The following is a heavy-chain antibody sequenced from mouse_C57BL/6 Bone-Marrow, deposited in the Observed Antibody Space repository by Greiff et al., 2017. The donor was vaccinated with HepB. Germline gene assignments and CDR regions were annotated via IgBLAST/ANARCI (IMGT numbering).Heavy chain of an antibody. Sequence: VKLMESGSELARPGASVKLSCKASGYTFTSYGISWVKQRTGQGLEWIGEIYPRSGNTYYNEKFKGKATLTADKSSSTAYMELRSLTSEDSAVYFCIYDLYYFDYWGQGTTLTVSS. V-gene: IGHV1-81*01. CDR3: IYDLYYFDY. J-gene: IGHJ2*01. CDR2: IYPRSGNT. D-gene: IGHD2-12*01. CDR1: GYTFTSYG.